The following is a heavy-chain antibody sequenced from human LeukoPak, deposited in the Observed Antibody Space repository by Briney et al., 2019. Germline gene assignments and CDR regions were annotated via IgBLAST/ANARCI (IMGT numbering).Heavy chain of an antibody. CDR2: IIPIFGTA. Sequence: GSSVKVSCKASGGTFSSYAISWVRQAPGQGLEWMGGIIPIFGTANYAQKFQGRVTITADESTSTAYIELSSLRSEDTAVYYCARRDSSSWYVPGLDFDIWGQGTMVTVSS. D-gene: IGHD6-13*01. V-gene: IGHV1-69*01. CDR1: GGTFSSYA. CDR3: ARRDSSSWYVPGLDFDI. J-gene: IGHJ3*02.